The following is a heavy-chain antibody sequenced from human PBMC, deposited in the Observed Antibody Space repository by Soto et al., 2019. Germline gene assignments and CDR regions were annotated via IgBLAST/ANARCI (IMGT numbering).Heavy chain of an antibody. J-gene: IGHJ3*02. Sequence: ASVKVSCKASGDTFTSYGISWVRQAPGQGLEWMGWISAYNGNTNYAQKLQGRVTMTTDTSTSTAYMELRSLRSDDTAVYYCASSQQLVEGGAFDIWGQGTMVTVSS. V-gene: IGHV1-18*01. CDR3: ASSQQLVEGGAFDI. D-gene: IGHD6-13*01. CDR1: GDTFTSYG. CDR2: ISAYNGNT.